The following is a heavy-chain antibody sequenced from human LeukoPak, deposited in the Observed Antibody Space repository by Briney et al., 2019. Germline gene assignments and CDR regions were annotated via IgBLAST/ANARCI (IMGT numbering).Heavy chain of an antibody. V-gene: IGHV3-23*01. D-gene: IGHD2-2*01. Sequence: GGSLRLSCAAYGFTFNTYDMSWVRQAPGKGLEWGSNINSGFTTYYAYSVNGRFIISRYNSKNTVYLQLFSLRAEHTALYYCAKDYPDVPAGITTLGPFFDDWGPGILVTVSS. CDR1: GFTFNTYD. CDR2: INSGFTT. CDR3: AKDYPDVPAGITTLGPFFDD. J-gene: IGHJ4*02.